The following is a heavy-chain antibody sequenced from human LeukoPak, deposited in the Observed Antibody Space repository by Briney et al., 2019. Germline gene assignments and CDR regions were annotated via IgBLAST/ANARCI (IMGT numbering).Heavy chain of an antibody. V-gene: IGHV3-9*01. Sequence: GGSLRLSCAASGFTFDDYAMHWVRQAPGKGLEWVSGISWNSGSIGYADPVKGRFTISRDNAKNSLYLQMNSLRAEDTAVYYCARLLRPLVVVTAILGYWGQGTLVTVSS. CDR3: ARLLRPLVVVTAILGY. CDR1: GFTFDDYA. D-gene: IGHD2-21*02. CDR2: ISWNSGSI. J-gene: IGHJ4*02.